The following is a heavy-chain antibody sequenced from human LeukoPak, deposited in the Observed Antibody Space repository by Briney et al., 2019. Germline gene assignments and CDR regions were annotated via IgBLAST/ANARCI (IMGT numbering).Heavy chain of an antibody. J-gene: IGHJ6*03. D-gene: IGHD4-11*01. CDR2: ISPYNCDR. CDR1: GYTFTTYG. V-gene: IGHV1-18*01. Sequence: ASVKVSCKASGYTFTTYGISWVRQAPGPGLEWMGWISPYNCDRNYAQKLQGRVTMTTDTSTRTAYMELRSLRDDDTPVYFCARGPSFSNSLYYYYYYMDVWAKGTAVTVSS. CDR3: ARGPSFSNSLYYYYYYMDV.